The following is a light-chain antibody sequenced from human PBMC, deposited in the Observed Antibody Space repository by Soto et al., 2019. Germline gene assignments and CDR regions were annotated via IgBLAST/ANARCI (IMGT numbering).Light chain of an antibody. Sequence: QSVLTQPASVSGSPGQSITISCTGTSSDVGSHSLVSWYQQHPGKAPKVVIYEDSKRPSGVSYRLSASKSGNTASLTISGLQAEDEGDYYCCSYTGIGTPNYVFASGTKVTVL. V-gene: IGLV2-23*01. CDR1: SSDVGSHSL. CDR3: CSYTGIGTPNYV. CDR2: EDS. J-gene: IGLJ1*01.